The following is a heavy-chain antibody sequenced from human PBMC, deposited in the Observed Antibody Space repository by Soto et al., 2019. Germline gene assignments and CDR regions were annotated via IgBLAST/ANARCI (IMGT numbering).Heavy chain of an antibody. Sequence: LRLSCAASGFTFAHYAMMWARQAPGRGLEWVSTIDGPTTNAHYIDSVKGRFFISRDNAINTVYLQMNGLRAEDTAVYYCVTWLSAHFDYWGRGTLVTVSS. CDR2: IDGPTTNA. CDR3: VTWLSAHFDY. D-gene: IGHD6-19*01. J-gene: IGHJ4*02. V-gene: IGHV3-23*05. CDR1: GFTFAHYA.